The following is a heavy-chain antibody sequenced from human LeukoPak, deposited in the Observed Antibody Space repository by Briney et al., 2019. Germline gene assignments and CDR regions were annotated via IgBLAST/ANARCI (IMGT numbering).Heavy chain of an antibody. CDR3: ARDLGQYYDTSDNWFDP. Sequence: GGSLRLSCAASGFTFSSYEMNWVRQAPGKGLEWVSSIDYSGGSTYYADSVKGRFTISRDNAKNTLNLQMNSLRAEDTAVYYCARDLGQYYDTSDNWFDPWGQGTLVTVSS. J-gene: IGHJ5*02. D-gene: IGHD3-22*01. CDR2: IDYSGGST. CDR1: GFTFSSYE. V-gene: IGHV3-23*01.